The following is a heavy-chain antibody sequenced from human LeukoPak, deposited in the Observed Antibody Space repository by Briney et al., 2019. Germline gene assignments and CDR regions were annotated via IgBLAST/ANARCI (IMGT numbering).Heavy chain of an antibody. J-gene: IGHJ5*02. D-gene: IGHD2-2*01. CDR2: INPNSGGT. CDR3: ARGYCSSTSCYGVDP. CDR1: GYTFTGYY. Sequence: ASVKVSCKASGYTFTGYYMHWVRQAPGQGLEWMGRINPNSGGTNYAQKFQGRVTMTRDTSISTAYMELSRLRSDDTAVYYCARGYCSSTSCYGVDPWGQGTLVTVSS. V-gene: IGHV1-2*06.